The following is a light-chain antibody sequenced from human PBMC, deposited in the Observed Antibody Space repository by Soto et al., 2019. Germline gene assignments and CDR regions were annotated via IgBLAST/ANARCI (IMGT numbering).Light chain of an antibody. J-gene: IGLJ1*01. Sequence: QSALTQPPSASGSPGQSVTISCTGTSSDVGGYNYVSWYQQHPGKAPKLMIYEVSKRPSGVPDCFSGSKSGNTASLTVSGLQAEDEADYYCSSYAGINNWNFGTGTKLTVL. CDR3: SSYAGINNWN. CDR1: SSDVGGYNY. CDR2: EVS. V-gene: IGLV2-8*01.